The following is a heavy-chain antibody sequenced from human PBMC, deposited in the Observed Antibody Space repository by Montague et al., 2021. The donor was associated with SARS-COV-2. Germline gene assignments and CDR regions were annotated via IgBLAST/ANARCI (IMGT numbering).Heavy chain of an antibody. Sequence: SETLSLTCTVSGGSISGYYWTWIRQPPGKGLEWLGHIYYTGSTKYNPSLKTRVTLSLDTPKNHFSLKLSSVTAADTAVYYCARAQNTCFIANCVNYFEVWGLGALVTVSS. CDR1: GGSISGYY. J-gene: IGHJ4*02. CDR2: IYYTGST. CDR3: ARAQNTCFIANCVNYFEV. V-gene: IGHV4-59*01. D-gene: IGHD1-1*01.